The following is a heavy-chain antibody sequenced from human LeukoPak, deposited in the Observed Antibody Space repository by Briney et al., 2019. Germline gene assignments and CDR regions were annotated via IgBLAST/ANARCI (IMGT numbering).Heavy chain of an antibody. J-gene: IGHJ4*02. D-gene: IGHD1-26*01. Sequence: GGSLRLSCAASGFTFSSYAMSWVRQAPGKGLEWVSAISGSGGSTYYADSVKGRFTISRDNSKNTLYLQMNSLRAEDTALYYCAKDPGGGGSYLYWGQGTLVTVSS. V-gene: IGHV3-23*01. CDR1: GFTFSSYA. CDR3: AKDPGGGGSYLY. CDR2: ISGSGGST.